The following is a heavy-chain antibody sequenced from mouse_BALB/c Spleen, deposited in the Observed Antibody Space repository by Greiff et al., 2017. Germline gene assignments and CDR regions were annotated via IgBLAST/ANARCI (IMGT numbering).Heavy chain of an antibody. Sequence: QVQLQQSGAELAKPGASVKMSCKASGYTFTSYWMHWVKQRPGQGLEWIGYINPSTGYTEYNQKFKDKATLTADKSSSTAYMQLSSLTSEDSAVYYCARSRDGYYAMDYWGQGTSVTVSS. CDR3: ARSRDGYYAMDY. D-gene: IGHD2-3*01. J-gene: IGHJ4*01. V-gene: IGHV1-7*01. CDR1: GYTFTSYW. CDR2: INPSTGYT.